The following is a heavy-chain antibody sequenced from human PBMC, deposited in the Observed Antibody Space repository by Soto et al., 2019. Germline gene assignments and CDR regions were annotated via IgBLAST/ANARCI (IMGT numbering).Heavy chain of an antibody. CDR2: ATTIFGTT. D-gene: IGHD1-1*01. V-gene: IGHV1-69*01. J-gene: IGHJ3*02. Sequence: QVQLVPSGAEVQNPGPSVKVSCKSSGGTLRNYAFTWERQAPGQGLEWMGEATTIFGTTPYAQKFQGRVNITADEYTNTAYMELSSLISEDTAVYYCARRFIQVNVGNQDSFDIWRQGTIVTVSS. CDR1: GGTLRNYA. CDR3: ARRFIQVNVGNQDSFDI.